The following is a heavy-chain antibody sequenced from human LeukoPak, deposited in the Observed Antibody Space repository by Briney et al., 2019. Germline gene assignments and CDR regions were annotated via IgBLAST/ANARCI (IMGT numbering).Heavy chain of an antibody. CDR2: INPYSGGT. J-gene: IGHJ3*02. CDR1: GYTFTGYY. CDR3: AALSRDDAFDI. Sequence: ASVKVSCKASGYTFTGYYIHWVRQAPGQGLEWMGWINPYSGGTNYTQKFQGGVTMTRDTSISTAYMELSRLTSDDTAVYYCAALSRDDAFDIWGQGTMVTVSS. V-gene: IGHV1-2*02.